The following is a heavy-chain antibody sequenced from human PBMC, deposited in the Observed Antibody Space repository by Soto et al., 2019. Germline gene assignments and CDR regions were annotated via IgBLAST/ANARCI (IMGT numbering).Heavy chain of an antibody. J-gene: IGHJ4*02. CDR3: AKDAGPLHLYYSSSWYVSDY. Sequence: EVQLLESGGGLVQPGGSLRLSCAASGFTFSSYAMSWVRQAPGKGLEWVSAISGSGGSTYYADSVKGRFTISRDNSKNTLYLQMNSLRAEDTAVYYCAKDAGPLHLYYSSSWYVSDYWGQGTLVTVSS. D-gene: IGHD6-13*01. CDR2: ISGSGGST. CDR1: GFTFSSYA. V-gene: IGHV3-23*01.